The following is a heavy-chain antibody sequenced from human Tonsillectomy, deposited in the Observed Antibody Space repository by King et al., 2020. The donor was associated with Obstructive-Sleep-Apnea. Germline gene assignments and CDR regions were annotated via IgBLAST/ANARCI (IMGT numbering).Heavy chain of an antibody. CDR1: GGSVSSGRYY. J-gene: IGHJ4*02. D-gene: IGHD6-13*01. V-gene: IGHV4-61*01. CDR2: IYYSGSS. Sequence: QLQLQESGPGLVKPSETLSLTCTVSGGSVSSGRYYWSWIRQPPEQGLEWIGYIYYSGSSNYNPSLKSRVTISVDTSKNQFSLKLSSVTAADTAVYYCARELFPGIAAAGRAFDYWGQGTLVTVSS. CDR3: ARELFPGIAAAGRAFDY.